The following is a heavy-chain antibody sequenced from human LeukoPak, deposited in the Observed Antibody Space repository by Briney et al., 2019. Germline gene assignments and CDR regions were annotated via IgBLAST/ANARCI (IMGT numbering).Heavy chain of an antibody. Sequence: PSQTLSLTCTVSGGSISSGGYYWSWIRQPPGKGLEWIGYIYHSGSTYYNPSLKSRVTISVDRSKNQFSLKLSSVTAADTAVYYCARMSHNYYDSSGTRGDYSQHWGQGTLVTVSS. CDR1: GGSISSGGYY. D-gene: IGHD3-22*01. CDR3: ARMSHNYYDSSGTRGDYSQH. CDR2: IYHSGST. V-gene: IGHV4-30-2*01. J-gene: IGHJ1*01.